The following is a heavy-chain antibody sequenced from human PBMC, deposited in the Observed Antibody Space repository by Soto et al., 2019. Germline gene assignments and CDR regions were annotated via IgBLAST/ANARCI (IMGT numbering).Heavy chain of an antibody. V-gene: IGHV4-59*08. J-gene: IGHJ5*02. D-gene: IGHD3-9*01. Sequence: SETLSLTCTVSGGSISSYYWSWIRQPPGKGLEWIGYIYYSGSTNYNPSLKSRVTISVDTSKNQFSLKLSSVTAADTAVYYCARHGDIRRYNWFDPWGQGTLVTVSS. CDR1: GGSISSYY. CDR2: IYYSGST. CDR3: ARHGDIRRYNWFDP.